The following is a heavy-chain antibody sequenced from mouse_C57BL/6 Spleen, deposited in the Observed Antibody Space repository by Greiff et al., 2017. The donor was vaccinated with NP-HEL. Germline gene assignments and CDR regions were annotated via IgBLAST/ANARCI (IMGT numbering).Heavy chain of an antibody. V-gene: IGHV3-6*01. CDR2: IRYDGSN. D-gene: IGHD4-1*01. J-gene: IGHJ2*01. Sequence: VQLQQSGPGLVKPSPSLSLSCSVTGYSITSGYYWNWIRQFPGNKLECVGYIRYDGSNNYNTTLKNRISMTRDTSKNQFFLKMDSVTTEDTATDDCARAGETGTYYFDYWGQGTTLTGSS. CDR3: ARAGETGTYYFDY. CDR1: GYSITSGYY.